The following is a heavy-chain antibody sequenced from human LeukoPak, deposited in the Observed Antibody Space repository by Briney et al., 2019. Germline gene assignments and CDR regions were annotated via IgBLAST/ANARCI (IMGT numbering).Heavy chain of an antibody. CDR1: GFTFSSYS. J-gene: IGHJ3*02. Sequence: GGSLRLSCAASGFTFSSYSMNWVRQAPGKGLEWVSSISGSSSYIYYADSVKGRFTISRDNAKNSLYLQMNSLRAEDTAVYYCARDRYSSWYAFDIWGQGTMVTVSS. D-gene: IGHD6-13*01. V-gene: IGHV3-21*01. CDR3: ARDRYSSWYAFDI. CDR2: ISGSSSYI.